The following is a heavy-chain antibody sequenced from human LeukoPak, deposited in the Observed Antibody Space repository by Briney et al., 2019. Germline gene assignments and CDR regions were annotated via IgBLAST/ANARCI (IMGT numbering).Heavy chain of an antibody. Sequence: GGSLRLSCAASGFTFDGYGMSWVRQAPGKGLEWVSGINWNGGSTGYADSVKGRFTISRDNSKNTLYLQMNSLRAEDTAVYYCAKDRLLWFGELFCYFDYWGQGTLVTVSS. V-gene: IGHV3-20*04. CDR2: INWNGGST. CDR3: AKDRLLWFGELFCYFDY. J-gene: IGHJ4*02. CDR1: GFTFDGYG. D-gene: IGHD3-10*01.